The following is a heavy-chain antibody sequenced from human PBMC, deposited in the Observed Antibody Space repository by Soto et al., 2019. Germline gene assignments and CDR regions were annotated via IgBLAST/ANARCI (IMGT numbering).Heavy chain of an antibody. Sequence: ASVKVSCKASGYTFTSYGISWVRQAPGQGLEWMGWISAYNGNTNYAQKLQGRVTMTTDTSTSTAYMELRSLRSDDTAVYYCARDFVIYDSSGFYDYWGQGTLVTVSS. V-gene: IGHV1-18*01. CDR3: ARDFVIYDSSGFYDY. D-gene: IGHD3-22*01. J-gene: IGHJ4*02. CDR2: ISAYNGNT. CDR1: GYTFTSYG.